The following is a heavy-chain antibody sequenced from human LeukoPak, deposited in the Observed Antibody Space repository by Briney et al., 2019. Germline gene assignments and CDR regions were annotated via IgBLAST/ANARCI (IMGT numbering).Heavy chain of an antibody. J-gene: IGHJ4*02. V-gene: IGHV3-7*01. CDR1: GFTFSGYW. D-gene: IGHD6-25*01. CDR3: PSAGSSSATGPRHCDY. CDR2: IKQDGSGK. Sequence: GGSLRLSCAGSGFTFSGYWMNWVRQAPGKGLEWVAYIKQDGSGKYYADSVKGRFTISRDNAKNSVYLQMNSLRAEDTAVYYCPSAGSSSATGPRHCDYGRQGTRVTVS.